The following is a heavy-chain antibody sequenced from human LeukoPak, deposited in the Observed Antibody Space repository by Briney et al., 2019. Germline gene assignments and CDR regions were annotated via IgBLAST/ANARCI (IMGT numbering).Heavy chain of an antibody. J-gene: IGHJ5*02. D-gene: IGHD3-10*01. Sequence: SETLSLTCAVYGGSFSGYYWSWIRQPPGKGLEWIGEINHSGSTNYNPSLKSRVTISVDTSKNQFSLKLSSVTAADTAVYYRARGQNRGGDWFDPWGQGTLVTVSS. V-gene: IGHV4-34*01. CDR1: GGSFSGYY. CDR3: ARGQNRGGDWFDP. CDR2: INHSGST.